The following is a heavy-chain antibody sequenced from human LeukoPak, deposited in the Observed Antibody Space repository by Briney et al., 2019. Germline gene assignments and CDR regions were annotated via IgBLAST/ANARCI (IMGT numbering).Heavy chain of an antibody. V-gene: IGHV3-21*01. CDR2: ISSSSSYI. Sequence: PGGSLRLSCAASGFTFSSYSMNWVRQAPGKGLEWVSSISSSSSYIYYADSVKGRSTISRDNAKNSLCLQMNSLRAEDTAVYYCARDPRYLEWPPNYMDVWGKGTTVTVSS. D-gene: IGHD3-3*01. CDR1: GFTFSSYS. CDR3: ARDPRYLEWPPNYMDV. J-gene: IGHJ6*03.